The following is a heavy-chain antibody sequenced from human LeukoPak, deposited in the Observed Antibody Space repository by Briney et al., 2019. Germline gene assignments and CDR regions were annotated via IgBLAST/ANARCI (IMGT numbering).Heavy chain of an antibody. CDR2: ISGSGGST. CDR1: GFTFSSYA. D-gene: IGHD6-19*01. J-gene: IGHJ4*02. V-gene: IGHV3-23*01. CDR3: VKDRSGGYRVFDH. Sequence: GGSLRLSCAASGFTFSSYAMSWVRQPPGKGLEWVSVISGSGGSTYYADSVKGRFTISRDNSKNTLYLQMNSLRAEDTAVYYCVKDRSGGYRVFDHWGQGTLVTVSS.